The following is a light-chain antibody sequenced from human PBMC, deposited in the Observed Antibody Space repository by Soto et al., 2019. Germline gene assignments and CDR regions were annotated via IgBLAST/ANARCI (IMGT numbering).Light chain of an antibody. CDR2: GAS. CDR1: QSVSSN. Sequence: EIVMMQSPATLSVSPGERATLSCRASQSVSSNLAGYQQKPGQAPRLLIYGASTRATGIPARFSGSGSGTEFTLTINSLQSDDFAVHYCQQYNNWPPNYTFGQGTKLEIK. CDR3: QQYNNWPPNYT. J-gene: IGKJ2*01. V-gene: IGKV3-15*01.